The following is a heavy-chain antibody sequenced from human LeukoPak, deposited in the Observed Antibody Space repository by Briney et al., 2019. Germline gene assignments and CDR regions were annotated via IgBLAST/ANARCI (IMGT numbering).Heavy chain of an antibody. CDR3: AKEELEYSSSSAYYYGMDV. V-gene: IGHV3-23*01. J-gene: IGHJ6*02. D-gene: IGHD6-6*01. Sequence: GGSLTLSCAASGFPFSSYAISWVRPAPPKGLEWVSAISGSGGSTYYADSVKGRFTSSRDKSKNTLYLQMTSLRAEVTAVYYCAKEELEYSSSSAYYYGMDVWGQGTTVTVSS. CDR2: ISGSGGST. CDR1: GFPFSSYA.